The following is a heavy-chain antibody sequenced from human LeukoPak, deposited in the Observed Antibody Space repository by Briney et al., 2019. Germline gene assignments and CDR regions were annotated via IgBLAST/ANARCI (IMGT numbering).Heavy chain of an antibody. D-gene: IGHD2-2*01. CDR2: INHSGST. CDR1: GGSFSAYY. Sequence: SETLSLTCAVYGGSFSAYYWSWIRQPPGKGLEWIGEINHSGSTNYNPSLKSRVTISVDTSKNQFSLKLSSVTAADTAVYYCARAEAVVVPAASYYYYYMDVWGKGTTVTVSS. CDR3: ARAEAVVVPAASYYYYYMDV. V-gene: IGHV4-34*01. J-gene: IGHJ6*03.